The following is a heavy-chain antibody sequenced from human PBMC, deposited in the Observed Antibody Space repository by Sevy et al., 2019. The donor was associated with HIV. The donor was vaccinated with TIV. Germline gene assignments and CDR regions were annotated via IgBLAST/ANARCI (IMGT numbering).Heavy chain of an antibody. J-gene: IGHJ6*02. CDR2: IYYTGST. V-gene: IGHV4-39*01. CDR1: GGSMSSSYY. D-gene: IGHD1-1*01. Sequence: SETLSLTCDVSGGSMSSSYYWGWIRQPPGKGLEWIGSIYYTGSTYYKTSLKSRITVTVDRSKNQLSLRLTTVTAADTAVYYCAKMETVYYYGMDVWGQGIMVTVSS. CDR3: AKMETVYYYGMDV.